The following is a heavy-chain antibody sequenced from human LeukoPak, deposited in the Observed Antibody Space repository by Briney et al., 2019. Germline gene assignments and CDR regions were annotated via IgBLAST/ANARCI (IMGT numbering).Heavy chain of an antibody. CDR3: ARAPPPTVTPYY. CDR2: MNPNSGNT. J-gene: IGHJ4*02. CDR1: GYTFTSYD. D-gene: IGHD4-11*01. Sequence: ASVKVSCKASGYTFTSYDTNWVRQATGQGLEWRGWMNPNSGNTGYAQKFQGRVTMTRNTSISTAYMELSSLRSEDTAVYYCARAPPPTVTPYYWGQGTLVTVSS. V-gene: IGHV1-8*01.